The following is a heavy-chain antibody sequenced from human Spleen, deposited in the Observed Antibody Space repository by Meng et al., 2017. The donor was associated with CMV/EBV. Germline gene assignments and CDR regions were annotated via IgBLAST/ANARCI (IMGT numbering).Heavy chain of an antibody. CDR1: GFTFGSFA. CDR2: ISSSGGTT. V-gene: IGHV3-23*01. J-gene: IGHJ5*02. D-gene: IGHD2-21*01. Sequence: GESLKISCAASGFTFGSFAMSWVRQAPGKGLEWVSTISSSGGTTYYADSVKGRFTFSRDNTKNTLYLQMNSLRAEDTAVYYCASYCGGDCAPTWGQGTLVTVSS. CDR3: ASYCGGDCAPT.